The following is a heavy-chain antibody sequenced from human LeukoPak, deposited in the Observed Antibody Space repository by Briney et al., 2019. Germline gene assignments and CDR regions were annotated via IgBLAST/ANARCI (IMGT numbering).Heavy chain of an antibody. V-gene: IGHV3-23*01. Sequence: GGSLGLSCAASGFTFSSYAMSWVRQAPGKGLEWVSAISGSGGSTYYADSVKGRFTISRDNSKNTLYLQMNSLRAEDTAVYYCAKVRSVHYYDSSGYYWGFDYWGQGTLVTVSS. D-gene: IGHD3-22*01. CDR3: AKVRSVHYYDSSGYYWGFDY. CDR2: ISGSGGST. CDR1: GFTFSSYA. J-gene: IGHJ4*02.